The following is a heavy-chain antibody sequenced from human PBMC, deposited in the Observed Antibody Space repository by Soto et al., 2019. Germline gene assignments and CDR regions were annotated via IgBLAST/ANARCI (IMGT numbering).Heavy chain of an antibody. CDR1: GFTFSSYG. V-gene: IGHV3-30*18. CDR2: ISYDGSNK. Sequence: PGGSLRLSCAASGFTFSSYGMHWVRQAPGKGLEWVAVISYDGSNKYYADSVKGRFTISRDNSKNTLYLQMNSLRAEDTAVYYCAKDHGYSRFSSGWYKVWGQGTLVTVSS. J-gene: IGHJ4*02. CDR3: AKDHGYSRFSSGWYKV. D-gene: IGHD6-19*01.